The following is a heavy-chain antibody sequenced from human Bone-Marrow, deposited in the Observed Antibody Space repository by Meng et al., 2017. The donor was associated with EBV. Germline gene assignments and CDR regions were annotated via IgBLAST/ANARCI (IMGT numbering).Heavy chain of an antibody. Sequence: VQSGAEGKEPGPPVKVSCKASGGTFSSYAISWVRQAPGQGLEGMGGIIPIFGTANYAQKFQGRVTITADKSTSTAYMELSSLRSEDTAVYFCARGDVVVEAATPPDRWGQGTLVTVSS. CDR2: IIPIFGTA. V-gene: IGHV1-69*06. D-gene: IGHD2-15*01. CDR3: ARGDVVVEAATPPDR. J-gene: IGHJ5*02. CDR1: GGTFSSYA.